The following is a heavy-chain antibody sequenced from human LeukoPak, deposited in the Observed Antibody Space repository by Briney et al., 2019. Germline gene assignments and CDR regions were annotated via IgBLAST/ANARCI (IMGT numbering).Heavy chain of an antibody. Sequence: GRSLRLSCAASGFTFSSYGMHWVRQAPGKGLEWVAVISYDGSNKYYADSVKGRFTISRDNAKNTLYLQMNSLRAEDTAVYYCASFKLEPVYAFDIWGQGTMVTVSS. V-gene: IGHV3-30*03. CDR3: ASFKLEPVYAFDI. D-gene: IGHD1-1*01. CDR2: ISYDGSNK. J-gene: IGHJ3*02. CDR1: GFTFSSYG.